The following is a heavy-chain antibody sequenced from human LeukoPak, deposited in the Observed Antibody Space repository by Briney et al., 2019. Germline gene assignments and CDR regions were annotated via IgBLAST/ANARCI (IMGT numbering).Heavy chain of an antibody. J-gene: IGHJ4*02. CDR2: IYYSGST. CDR3: ARGSGSGWYGDFDY. D-gene: IGHD6-19*01. CDR1: GGSISSYC. Sequence: PSETLSLTCTVSGGSISSYCWSWIRQPPGKGLEWIGYIYYSGSTNYNPSLKSRVTISVDTSKNQFSLKLSSVTAADTAVYYCARGSGSGWYGDFDYWGQGTLVTVSS. V-gene: IGHV4-59*01.